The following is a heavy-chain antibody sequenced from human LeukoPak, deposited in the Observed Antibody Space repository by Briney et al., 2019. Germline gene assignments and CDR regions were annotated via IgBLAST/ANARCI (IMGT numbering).Heavy chain of an antibody. D-gene: IGHD1-26*01. CDR2: IYYSGST. Sequence: SETLSLTCTVSGGSISSSSYYWGWIRQPPGKGLEWIGSIYYSGSTYYNPSLKSRVTISVDTSKNQFSLKLSSVTAAETAVYYCARPGAYYLDSYYYYMDVWGKGTTVTVSS. CDR3: ARPGAYYLDSYYYYMDV. J-gene: IGHJ6*03. CDR1: GGSISSSSYY. V-gene: IGHV4-39*01.